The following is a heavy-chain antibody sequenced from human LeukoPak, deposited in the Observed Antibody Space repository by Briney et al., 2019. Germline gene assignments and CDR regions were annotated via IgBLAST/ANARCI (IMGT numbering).Heavy chain of an antibody. CDR2: IKPDGSES. V-gene: IGHV3-7*03. Sequence: SGGSLLLSCAASRFTFSIYWMGWGRQAPGKGLGWVANIKPDGSESYYLDSVKGRFTISRDNAKNSLYLQMNSLRAEDTAVYYCAKDRLPYYDFWSGELGFDYWGQGTLVTVSS. CDR3: AKDRLPYYDFWSGELGFDY. D-gene: IGHD3-3*01. J-gene: IGHJ4*02. CDR1: RFTFSIYW.